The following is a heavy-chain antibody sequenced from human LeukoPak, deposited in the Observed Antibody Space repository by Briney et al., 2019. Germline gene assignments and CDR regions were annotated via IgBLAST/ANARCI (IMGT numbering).Heavy chain of an antibody. J-gene: IGHJ3*02. CDR1: GYTFTGYY. D-gene: IGHD3-9*01. CDR3: ARATIPDVLRYFDWLEAPDAFDI. V-gene: IGHV1-2*02. Sequence: GSVKVSCKASGYTFTGYYMHWVRQAPGQGLEWMGWINPNSGGTNYAQKFQGRVTMTRDTSISTAYMELSRLRSDDTAVYYCARATIPDVLRYFDWLEAPDAFDIWGQGTMVTVSS. CDR2: INPNSGGT.